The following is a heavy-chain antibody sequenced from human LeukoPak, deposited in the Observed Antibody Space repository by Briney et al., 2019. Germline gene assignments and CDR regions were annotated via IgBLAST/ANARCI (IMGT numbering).Heavy chain of an antibody. J-gene: IGHJ4*02. CDR2: INGRGDTT. CDR3: ARRVIEAAGPGFDY. Sequence: TGGSLRLSCAASGFTFSSYAMTWVRQAPGKGLEWVSTINGRGDTTYYPDSVKGRFTISRDNSKNTLYLQMNSLRAEDTALYYCARRVIEAAGPGFDYWGRGTLVTVSS. V-gene: IGHV3-23*01. D-gene: IGHD6-13*01. CDR1: GFTFSSYA.